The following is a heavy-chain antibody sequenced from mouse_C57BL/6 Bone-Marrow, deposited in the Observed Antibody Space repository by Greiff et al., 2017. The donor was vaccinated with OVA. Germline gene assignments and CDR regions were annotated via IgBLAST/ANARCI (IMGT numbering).Heavy chain of an antibody. V-gene: IGHV1-18*01. CDR3: ASGSYWYFDV. CDR2: INPNNGGT. Sequence: EVKLVESGPELVKPGASVTIPCKASGYTFTDYNMDWVKQSHGKSLEWIGDINPNNGGTIYNQKFKGKATLTVDKSSSTAYMELRSLTSEDTAVYYCASGSYWYFDVWGTGTTVTVSS. D-gene: IGHD1-1*01. J-gene: IGHJ1*03. CDR1: GYTFTDYN.